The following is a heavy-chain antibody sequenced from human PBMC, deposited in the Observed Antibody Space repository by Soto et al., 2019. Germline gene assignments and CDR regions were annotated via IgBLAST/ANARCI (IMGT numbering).Heavy chain of an antibody. V-gene: IGHV1-69*12. D-gene: IGHD3-9*01. J-gene: IGHJ6*02. CDR1: GGTFSSYA. CDR3: ARDPRVLRYFDWLLGYYYYGMDV. CDR2: IIPIFGTA. Sequence: QVQLVQSGAEVKKPGSSVKVSCKASGGTFSSYAISWVRQAPGQGLEWMGGIIPIFGTANYAQKFQGRVTITADESTSTAYRELSSLRSEDTAVYYCARDPRVLRYFDWLLGYYYYGMDVWGQGTTVTVSS.